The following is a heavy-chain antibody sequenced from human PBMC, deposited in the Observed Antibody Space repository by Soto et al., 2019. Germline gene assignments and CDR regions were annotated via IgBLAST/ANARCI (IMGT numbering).Heavy chain of an antibody. Sequence: SETLPLTCTVSGGSIGSYYWSWIRQPPGKGLEWIGYIYYSGSTNYNPSLKSRVTISVDTSKNQFSLKLSSVTAADTAVYYCARDGVVVAAEDYYYYYGMDVWGQGTTVTVSS. V-gene: IGHV4-59*01. CDR3: ARDGVVVAAEDYYYYYGMDV. D-gene: IGHD2-15*01. CDR1: GGSIGSYY. CDR2: IYYSGST. J-gene: IGHJ6*02.